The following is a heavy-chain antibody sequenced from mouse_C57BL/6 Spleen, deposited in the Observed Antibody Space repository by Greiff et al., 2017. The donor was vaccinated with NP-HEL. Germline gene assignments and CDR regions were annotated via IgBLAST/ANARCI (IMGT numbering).Heavy chain of an antibody. V-gene: IGHV5-4*01. CDR1: GFTFSSYA. CDR2: ISDGGSYT. CDR3: ARDAYDGYSAWFAY. Sequence: EVKVEESGGGLVKPGGSLKLSCAASGFTFSSYAMSWVRQTPEKRLEWVATISDGGSYTYYPDNVKGRFTISRDNAKNNLYLQMSHLKSEDTAMYYCARDAYDGYSAWFAYWGQGTLVTVSA. J-gene: IGHJ3*01. D-gene: IGHD2-3*01.